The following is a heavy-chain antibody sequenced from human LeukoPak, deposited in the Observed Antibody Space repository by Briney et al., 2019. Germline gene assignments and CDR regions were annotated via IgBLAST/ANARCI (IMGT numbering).Heavy chain of an antibody. CDR1: GFTFTSYA. V-gene: IGHV3-23*01. CDR2: ISGSGGTT. Sequence: GGSLRLSCAASGFTFTSYAMGWARQGPGKGLEWVSGISGSGGTTYYADSVKGRFTISRDNSKNTLYLQINSLRGEDTAVYYCAKGWNSRPEYWGQGTLVTVSS. D-gene: IGHD1-7*01. CDR3: AKGWNSRPEY. J-gene: IGHJ4*02.